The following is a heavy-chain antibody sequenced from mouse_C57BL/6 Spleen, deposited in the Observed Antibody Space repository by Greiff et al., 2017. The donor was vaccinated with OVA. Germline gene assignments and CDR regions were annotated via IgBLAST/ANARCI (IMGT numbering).Heavy chain of an antibody. CDR2: IWTGGGT. CDR3: ARKGDSSGYVYAMDY. D-gene: IGHD3-2*02. V-gene: IGHV2-9-1*01. CDR1: GFSLTSYA. J-gene: IGHJ4*01. Sequence: VKVEESGPGLVAPSQSLSITCTVSGFSLTSYAISWVRQPPGKGLEWLGVIWTGGGTNYNSALKSRLSISKDNSKSQVFLKMNSLQTDDTARYYCARKGDSSGYVYAMDYWGQGTSVTVSS.